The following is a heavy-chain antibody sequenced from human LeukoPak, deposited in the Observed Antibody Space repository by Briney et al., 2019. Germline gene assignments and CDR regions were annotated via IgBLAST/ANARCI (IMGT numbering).Heavy chain of an antibody. CDR1: GFTLSSYS. Sequence: PGGSLRLSCAASGFTLSSYSMNWVRQAPGKGLEWVSSISSSSSYIYYADSVKGRFTISRDNATNSPYLQMNSLRAEDTAVYYCARDRETYYDILTGYYTLADASAIRGQGAMVTVSS. D-gene: IGHD3-9*01. CDR2: ISSSSSYI. J-gene: IGHJ3*02. CDR3: ARDRETYYDILTGYYTLADASAI. V-gene: IGHV3-21*01.